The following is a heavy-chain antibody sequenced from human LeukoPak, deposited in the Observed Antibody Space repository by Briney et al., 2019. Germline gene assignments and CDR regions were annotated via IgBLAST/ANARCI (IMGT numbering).Heavy chain of an antibody. V-gene: IGHV4-59*08. CDR2: IYYSGST. CDR1: GGSISSYY. Sequence: SETLSLTCTVSGGSISSYYWSWIRQPPGKGLEWIGYIYYSGSTNYNPSLKSRVTTSVDSSKNQFSLKLSSVTAADTAVYYCARHTLVGARNAFDIWGQGTMVTVSS. D-gene: IGHD1-26*01. J-gene: IGHJ3*02. CDR3: ARHTLVGARNAFDI.